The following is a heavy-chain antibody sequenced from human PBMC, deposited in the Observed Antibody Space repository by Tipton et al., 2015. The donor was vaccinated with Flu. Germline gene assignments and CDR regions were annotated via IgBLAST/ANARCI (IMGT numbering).Heavy chain of an antibody. Sequence: QLVQSGAEVKKPGASVKVSCKASGYTFTGYYMHWVRQAPGQGLEWMGRINPNSGGTNYAQKFQGRVTMTRDTSISTAYMELSRLRSDDTAVYYCARGYYYDSSGYYYPGVSFDIWGQGTMVTVSS. V-gene: IGHV1-2*06. J-gene: IGHJ3*02. D-gene: IGHD3-22*01. CDR1: GYTFTGYY. CDR2: INPNSGGT. CDR3: ARGYYYDSSGYYYPGVSFDI.